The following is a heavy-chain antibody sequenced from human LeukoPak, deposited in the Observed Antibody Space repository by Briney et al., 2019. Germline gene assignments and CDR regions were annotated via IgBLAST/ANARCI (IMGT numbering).Heavy chain of an antibody. CDR3: ARVWGEYSSSYYFDY. J-gene: IGHJ4*02. CDR2: IYYSGST. V-gene: IGHV4-4*02. D-gene: IGHD6-6*01. Sequence: SGTLSLTCAVSGGSISSSNWWSWVLQPPGKGLEWIGYIYYSGSTYYNPSLKSRVTISVDTSKNQFSLKLSSVTAADTAVYYCARVWGEYSSSYYFDYWGQGTLVTVSS. CDR1: GGSISSSNW.